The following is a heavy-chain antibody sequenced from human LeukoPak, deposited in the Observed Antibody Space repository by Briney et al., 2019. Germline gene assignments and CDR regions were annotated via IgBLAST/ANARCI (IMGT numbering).Heavy chain of an antibody. CDR1: GYTFTSYY. CDR2: INPSGGST. V-gene: IGHV1-46*01. D-gene: IGHD3-22*01. J-gene: IGHJ4*02. CDR3: ARRYKTYYYDSSGYTYFDY. Sequence: ASVKVSCKASGYTFTSYYMHWVRQAPGQGLEWMGIINPSGGSTSYAQKFQGRVTMTRDTSTSTVYMELSGLRSEDTAVYYCARRYKTYYYDSSGYTYFDYWGQGTLVTVSS.